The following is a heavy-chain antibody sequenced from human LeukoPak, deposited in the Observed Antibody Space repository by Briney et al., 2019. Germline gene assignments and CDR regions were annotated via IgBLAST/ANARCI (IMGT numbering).Heavy chain of an antibody. Sequence: ASVKVSCKASGYTFTGYYMHWVRQAPGQGLEWMGRINPNSGGTNYAQKFQGRVTMTRDTSISTAYMELSRLRSDDTAVYYCARANGSGSYSPDYWGQGTLVTVSS. CDR3: ARANGSGSYSPDY. D-gene: IGHD3-10*01. CDR2: INPNSGGT. CDR1: GYTFTGYY. J-gene: IGHJ4*02. V-gene: IGHV1-2*06.